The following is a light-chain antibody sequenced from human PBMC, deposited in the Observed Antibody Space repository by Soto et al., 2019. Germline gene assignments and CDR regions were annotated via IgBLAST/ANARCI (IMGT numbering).Light chain of an antibody. J-gene: IGKJ2*01. CDR2: ATS. CDR3: QQYNDHPRP. Sequence: DIQMTQSPSSLSASVGDRVNITCRASQGITKYLAWFQQKPGEAPKSLIYATSRLQSGVPSRISGSGAGTDFTLTITSLQPEDFATYYCQQYNDHPRPCGQGTKL. V-gene: IGKV1-16*01. CDR1: QGITKY.